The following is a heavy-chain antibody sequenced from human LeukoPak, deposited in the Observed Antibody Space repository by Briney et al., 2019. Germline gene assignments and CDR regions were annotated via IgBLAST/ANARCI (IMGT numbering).Heavy chain of an antibody. CDR1: GYTFTGYY. J-gene: IGHJ4*02. Sequence: ASVTVSCTASGYTFTGYYMHWVRQAPGQGLEWMGWIYSNSGGTNYAQMFEGRVNMTRDTSIRTAYMELRRLRSDDTAVYYCARSGPEYYDFWSGYFKNGYSVDCWGEGTLVSVS. V-gene: IGHV1-2*02. D-gene: IGHD3-3*01. CDR3: ARSGPEYYDFWSGYFKNGYSVDC. CDR2: IYSNSGGT.